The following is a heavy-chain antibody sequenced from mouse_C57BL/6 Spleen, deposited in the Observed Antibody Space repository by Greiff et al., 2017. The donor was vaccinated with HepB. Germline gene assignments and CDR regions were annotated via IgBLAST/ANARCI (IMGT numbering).Heavy chain of an antibody. J-gene: IGHJ4*01. D-gene: IGHD2-4*01. V-gene: IGHV1-81*01. Sequence: QVQLKESGAELARPGASVKLSCKASGYTFTSYGISWVKQRTGQGLEWIGEIYPRSGNTYYNEKFKGKATLTADKSSSTAYMELRSLTSEDSAVYFCARDDYDGDMDYWGQGTSVTVSS. CDR2: IYPRSGNT. CDR3: ARDDYDGDMDY. CDR1: GYTFTSYG.